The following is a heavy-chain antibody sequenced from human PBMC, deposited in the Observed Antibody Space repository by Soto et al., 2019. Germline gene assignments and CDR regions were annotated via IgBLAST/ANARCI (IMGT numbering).Heavy chain of an antibody. CDR2: IWHDGSTT. Sequence: QEQLVESGGGVVQPGRSLRLSCAASGFSFSSYAMHWVRQAPGKGLEWVALIWHDGSTTSYADSVKGRFTISRDNSKNTHYLQMDNLRADDTAVYYCAREVETPKANYIIYGMHVWGGG. V-gene: IGHV3-33*01. J-gene: IGHJ6*02. D-gene: IGHD5-18*01. CDR1: GFSFSSYA. CDR3: AREVETPKANYIIYGMHV.